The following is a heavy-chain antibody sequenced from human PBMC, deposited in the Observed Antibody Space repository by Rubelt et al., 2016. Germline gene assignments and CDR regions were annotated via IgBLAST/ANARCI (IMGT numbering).Heavy chain of an antibody. D-gene: IGHD5-12*01. CDR2: ISSSGSTI. CDR1: GFTFSSYE. Sequence: EVQLVESGGGLVQPGGSLRLSCAASGFTFSSYEMNWVRQAPGKGLAWVSYISSSGSTIYYAGSVKGRFTISRDNAKNSLYLQMNSLRAEDTAVYYCARSDIVATITDYWGQGTLVTVSS. V-gene: IGHV3-48*03. CDR3: ARSDIVATITDY. J-gene: IGHJ4*02.